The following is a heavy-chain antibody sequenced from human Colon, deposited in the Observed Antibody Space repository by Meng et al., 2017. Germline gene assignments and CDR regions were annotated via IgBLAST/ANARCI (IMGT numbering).Heavy chain of an antibody. CDR2: IIPIFGTP. CDR1: GDTFSTYA. V-gene: IGHV1-69*13. J-gene: IGHJ6*02. Sequence: SVKVSCKASGDTFSTYAISWVRQAPGQGLEWLGGIIPIFGTPKYAQKFQGRVTITADESTSTVYMEVNSLRSEDTAVYYCASKVYYGSGSYTIGYYFYGMDVWGQGTTVT. CDR3: ASKVYYGSGSYTIGYYFYGMDV. D-gene: IGHD3-10*01.